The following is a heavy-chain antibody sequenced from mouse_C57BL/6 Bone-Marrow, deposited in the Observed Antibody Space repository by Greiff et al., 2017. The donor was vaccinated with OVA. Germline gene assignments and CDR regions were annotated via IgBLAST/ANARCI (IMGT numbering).Heavy chain of an antibody. Sequence: VMLVESGAELARPGASVKLSCKASGYTFTSYGISWVKQRTGQGLEWIGEIYPRSGNTYYNEKFKGKATLTADKSSSTAYMELRSLTSEDSAVYFCARGGVYDGYFAYWGQGTLVTVSA. CDR3: ARGGVYDGYFAY. CDR1: GYTFTSYG. J-gene: IGHJ3*01. D-gene: IGHD2-3*01. CDR2: IYPRSGNT. V-gene: IGHV1-81*01.